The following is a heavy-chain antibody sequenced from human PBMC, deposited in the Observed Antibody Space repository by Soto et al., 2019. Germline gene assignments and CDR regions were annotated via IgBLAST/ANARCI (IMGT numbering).Heavy chain of an antibody. V-gene: IGHV4-4*02. CDR1: GGSISSENW. D-gene: IGHD2-8*02. CDR3: ARDAGASRYYGMDV. J-gene: IGHJ6*02. CDR2: IYQSGAT. Sequence: SETLSLTCTVSGGSISSENWCSWVRQAPGKGLEWIGEIYQSGATHYTPSLKSRVTISLDKSKNQFFLKLHSVTAADTAVYYCARDAGASRYYGMDVWGQGTTVTSP.